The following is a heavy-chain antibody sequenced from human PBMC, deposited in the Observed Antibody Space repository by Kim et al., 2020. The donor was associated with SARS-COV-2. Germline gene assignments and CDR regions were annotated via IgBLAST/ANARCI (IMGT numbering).Heavy chain of an antibody. D-gene: IGHD3-16*01. CDR2: ST. J-gene: IGHJ6*02. Sequence: STSYADSVTCRFTISRDNSQSTLYLQMNRLRAQDTAVYYCARGAFGLPDVWGQGTTVTVSS. CDR3: ARGAFGLPDV. V-gene: IGHV3-53*01.